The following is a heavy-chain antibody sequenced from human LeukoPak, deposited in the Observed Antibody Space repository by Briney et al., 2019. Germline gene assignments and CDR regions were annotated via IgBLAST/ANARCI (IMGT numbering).Heavy chain of an antibody. J-gene: IGHJ4*02. V-gene: IGHV3-7*01. CDR3: ARGFYNPY. CDR1: GFTFSSYA. Sequence: GGSLRLSCAASGFTFSSYAMSWVRQAPGKGLEWVANIKQDGSDEYYVDSVKGRFTISRDNAKNSLYLQMNSLRADDTALYYCARGFYNPYWGQGTLVTVSS. D-gene: IGHD1-14*01. CDR2: IKQDGSDE.